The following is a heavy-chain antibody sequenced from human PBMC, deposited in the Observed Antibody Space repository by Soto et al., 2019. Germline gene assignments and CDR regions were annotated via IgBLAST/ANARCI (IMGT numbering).Heavy chain of an antibody. CDR2: IYYSGST. V-gene: IGHV4-34*09. Sequence: SETLSLTCAVYGGSFSGYYWSWIRQPPGKGLEWIGYIYYSGSTYYNPSLKSRVTISVDTSKNQFSLKLSSVTAADTAVYYCARRLIYGDTAFDIWGQGTMVTVSS. CDR3: ARRLIYGDTAFDI. D-gene: IGHD4-17*01. CDR1: GGSFSGYY. J-gene: IGHJ3*02.